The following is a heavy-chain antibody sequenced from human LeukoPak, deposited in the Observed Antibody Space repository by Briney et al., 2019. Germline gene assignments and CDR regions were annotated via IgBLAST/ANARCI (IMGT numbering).Heavy chain of an antibody. CDR3: ARAGRGLRYFDWLTYDY. J-gene: IGHJ4*02. Sequence: GGSLRLSCAASGFTFDDYAMHWVRHAPGKGLEWVSGISWNSGSIGYADSVKGRFTISRDNAKNTLYLQMNSLRAEDTAVYYCARAGRGLRYFDWLTYDYWGQGTLVAVSS. CDR1: GFTFDDYA. D-gene: IGHD3-9*01. CDR2: ISWNSGSI. V-gene: IGHV3-9*01.